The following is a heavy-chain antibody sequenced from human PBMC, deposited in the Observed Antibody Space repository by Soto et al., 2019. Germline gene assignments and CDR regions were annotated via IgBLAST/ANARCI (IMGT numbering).Heavy chain of an antibody. Sequence: GGSLRLSCAASGFTFSNAWMNWVRQAPGEGLEWVGRIKSKTDGGTTDYAAPVKGRFTISRDDSKNTLYLQMNSLKTEDTAVYYCTTDLTLVPYGPDDAFDIWGQGTMVTVSS. CDR3: TTDLTLVPYGPDDAFDI. J-gene: IGHJ3*02. D-gene: IGHD2-2*01. CDR2: IKSKTDGGTT. CDR1: GFTFSNAW. V-gene: IGHV3-15*07.